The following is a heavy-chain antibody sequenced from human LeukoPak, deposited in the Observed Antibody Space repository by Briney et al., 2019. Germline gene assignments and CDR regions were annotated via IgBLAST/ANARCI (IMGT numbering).Heavy chain of an antibody. CDR2: IYYSGST. J-gene: IGHJ4*02. CDR1: GGSISSYY. V-gene: IGHV4-59*01. CDR3: ARVGANDYDFWSGYYHFDY. Sequence: SETLSLTCTVSGGSISSYYWSWIRQPPGKGLEWIGYIYYSGSTNYNPSLKSRVTISVDTSKNQFSLKLSSVTAADTAVYYCARVGANDYDFWSGYYHFDYWGQGTLDTVSS. D-gene: IGHD3-3*01.